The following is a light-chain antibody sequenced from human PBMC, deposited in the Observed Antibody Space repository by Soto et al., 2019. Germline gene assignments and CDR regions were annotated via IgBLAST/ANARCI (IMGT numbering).Light chain of an antibody. V-gene: IGLV1-40*01. CDR3: QSYDGSLSGVV. Sequence: QSLLTQPPSVSGAPGQRVTIPCTGSTSNMGAGYDVHWYQQLPGTAPKLLIYRSNGRPSGVPDRFSGSKSGTSASLAINGLQAEDEADYYCQSYDGSLSGVVFGGGTKLTVL. CDR1: TSNMGAGYD. J-gene: IGLJ3*02. CDR2: RSN.